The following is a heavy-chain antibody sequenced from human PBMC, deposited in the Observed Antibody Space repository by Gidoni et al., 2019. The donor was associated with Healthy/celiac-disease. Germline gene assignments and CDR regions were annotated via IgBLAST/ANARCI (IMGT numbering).Heavy chain of an antibody. Sequence: EVQLVESGGGLVQPGRSLRLSCAASGFTFDDYAMHWVRQAPGKGLEWVSGISWNSGSIGYADSVKGRFTISRDNAKNSLYLQMNSLRAEDTALYYCAKDQHDSGSYSTPDYWGQGTLVTVSS. CDR2: ISWNSGSI. D-gene: IGHD1-26*01. J-gene: IGHJ4*02. CDR3: AKDQHDSGSYSTPDY. CDR1: GFTFDDYA. V-gene: IGHV3-9*01.